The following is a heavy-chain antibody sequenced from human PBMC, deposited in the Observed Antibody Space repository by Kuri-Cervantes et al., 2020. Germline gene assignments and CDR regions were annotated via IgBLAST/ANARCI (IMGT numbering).Heavy chain of an antibody. V-gene: IGHV3-30*18. J-gene: IGHJ4*02. CDR3: AKDLLPYDSSGYDY. CDR1: GFIFSSYG. Sequence: GESLKISCAVSGFIFSSYGVHWVRQAPGKGLEWVALISYDGSKKYYADSVKGRFTISRGNSKNTLYLQMNSLRAEDTAVYYCAKDLLPYDSSGYDYWGQGTLVTVSS. CDR2: ISYDGSKK. D-gene: IGHD3-22*01.